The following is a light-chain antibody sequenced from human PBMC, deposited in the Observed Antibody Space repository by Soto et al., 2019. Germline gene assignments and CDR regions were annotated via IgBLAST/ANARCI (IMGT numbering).Light chain of an antibody. V-gene: IGKV3-15*01. Sequence: EVVMRQSPATLSVSTGEGATLSCRASQGIGDTLAWYQYKPGQTPRLLIYDTSTRATGVPTRFSGSRSGAEFTLTINSLQSEDFAVYYCQPYNNWPLTFGGGTKVAIK. CDR1: QGIGDT. CDR3: QPYNNWPLT. J-gene: IGKJ4*01. CDR2: DTS.